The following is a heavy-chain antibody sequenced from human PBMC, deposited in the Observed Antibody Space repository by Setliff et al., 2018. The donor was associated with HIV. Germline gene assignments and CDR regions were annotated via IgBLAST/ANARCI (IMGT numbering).Heavy chain of an antibody. J-gene: IGHJ6*02. D-gene: IGHD6-13*01. CDR2: INHSGST. Sequence: SETLSLTCAVYGGSFSGYYWSWIRQPPGKGLEWTGEINHSGSTNYNPSLKSRVTISVDTSKNQFSLKLSSVTAADTAVYFCARVVWTAAAGTIDYFYYGLDVWGQGTTVTVSS. CDR3: ARVVWTAAAGTIDYFYYGLDV. CDR1: GGSFSGYY. V-gene: IGHV4-34*01.